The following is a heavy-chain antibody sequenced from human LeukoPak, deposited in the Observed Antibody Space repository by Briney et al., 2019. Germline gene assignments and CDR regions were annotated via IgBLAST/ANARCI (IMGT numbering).Heavy chain of an antibody. J-gene: IGHJ6*02. CDR1: GDSVSSNSAA. CDR3: ARQYSSGWSYYYGLDV. Sequence: SQTPSLTCDISGDSVSSNSAAWNWIRQSPSRGLEWLGRTYYRSKWYNDYAVSVKSRIVISPDTSKNQFSLQLDSVTPEDTAVYYCARQYSSGWSYYYGLDVWGQGTTVTVSS. D-gene: IGHD6-19*01. CDR2: TYYRSKWYN. V-gene: IGHV6-1*01.